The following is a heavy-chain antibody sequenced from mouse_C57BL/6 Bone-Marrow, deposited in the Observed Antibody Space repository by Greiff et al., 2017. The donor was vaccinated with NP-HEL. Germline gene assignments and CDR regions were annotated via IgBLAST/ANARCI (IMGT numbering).Heavy chain of an antibody. V-gene: IGHV7-1*01. CDR2: SRNKANDYTT. D-gene: IGHD1-1*01. Sequence: EVKVVESGGGLVQSGRSLRLSCATSGFTFSDFYMEWVRQAPGKGLEWIAASRNKANDYTTEYSASVKGRFIVSRDTSQSILYLQMNALRAEDTAIYYCARDYYGSIGYWGQGTSVTVSS. CDR3: ARDYYGSIGY. J-gene: IGHJ4*01. CDR1: GFTFSDFY.